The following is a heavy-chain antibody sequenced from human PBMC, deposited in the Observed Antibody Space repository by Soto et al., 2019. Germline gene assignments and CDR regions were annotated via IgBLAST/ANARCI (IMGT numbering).Heavy chain of an antibody. Sequence: QGHLVQSGAEVKKPGTSVKVSCKASGYTFTRYGISWVRQATGQGLEWMGWISGYNGDTNYAQNLQGRVTMTIDTSTSTAYMELRSLTSDDTAVYYCAKNGQPPYYYYGLDVW. CDR3: AKNGQPPYYYYGLDV. J-gene: IGHJ6*01. V-gene: IGHV1-18*01. CDR1: GYTFTRYG. CDR2: ISGYNGDT. D-gene: IGHD2-8*01.